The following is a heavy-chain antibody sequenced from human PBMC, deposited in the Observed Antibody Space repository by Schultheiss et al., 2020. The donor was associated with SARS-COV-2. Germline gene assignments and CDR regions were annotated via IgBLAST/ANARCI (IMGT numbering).Heavy chain of an antibody. V-gene: IGHV4-4*07. CDR1: GGSFSGYY. CDR3: ARDRGDSSLPCS. CDR2: IYTSGST. J-gene: IGHJ5*02. Sequence: SETLSLTCAVYGGSFSGYYWSWIRQPPGKGLEWIGRIYTSGSTNYNPSLKSRVTMSVDTSKNQFSLKLSSVTAADTAVYYCARDRGDSSLPCSWGQGTLVTVSS. D-gene: IGHD6-13*01.